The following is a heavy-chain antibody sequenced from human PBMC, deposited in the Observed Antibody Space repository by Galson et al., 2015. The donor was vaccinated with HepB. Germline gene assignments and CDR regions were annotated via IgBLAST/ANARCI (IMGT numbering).Heavy chain of an antibody. CDR3: ARGSLYCSGSSCYPQWASYYYYYYMDV. Sequence: SVKVSCKASGYTFTSYGISWVRQAPGQGLEWMGWISAYNGNTNYAQKLQGRVTMTTDTSTSTAYMELRSLRSDDTAVYYCARGSLYCSGSSCYPQWASYYYYYYMDVWGKGTTVTVSS. CDR2: ISAYNGNT. D-gene: IGHD2-15*01. J-gene: IGHJ6*03. CDR1: GYTFTSYG. V-gene: IGHV1-18*01.